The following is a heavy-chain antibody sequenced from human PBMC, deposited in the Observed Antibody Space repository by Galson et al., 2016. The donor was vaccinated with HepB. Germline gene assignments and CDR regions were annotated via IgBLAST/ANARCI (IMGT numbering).Heavy chain of an antibody. CDR2: INEHGTEV. D-gene: IGHD3-10*01. CDR3: ARAATSGSVDF. CDR1: GFMFTHYW. Sequence: SLRLSCAVSGFMFTHYWMSWVRQAPGKGLEAVANINEHGTEVFYVDSVKGRLTISKDNARNSLFLQMNSLRAADTAIYFCARAATSGSVDFWGQGNLVTVSS. J-gene: IGHJ4*02. V-gene: IGHV3-7*03.